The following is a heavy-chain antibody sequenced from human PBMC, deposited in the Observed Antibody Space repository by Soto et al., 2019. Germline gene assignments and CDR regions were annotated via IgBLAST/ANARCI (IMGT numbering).Heavy chain of an antibody. CDR2: ISGSGGST. Sequence: EVQLLESGGGLVQPGGSLRLSCAASGFTFSSYAMSWVRQAPGKGLEWVSAISGSGGSTYYADSVKGRFTISRDNSKHTLYLQINSLRAEDTAVYYCAKDREGYCSRTSCYIGWFDPWGQGTLVSVSS. CDR1: GFTFSSYA. CDR3: AKDREGYCSRTSCYIGWFDP. J-gene: IGHJ5*02. V-gene: IGHV3-23*01. D-gene: IGHD2-2*02.